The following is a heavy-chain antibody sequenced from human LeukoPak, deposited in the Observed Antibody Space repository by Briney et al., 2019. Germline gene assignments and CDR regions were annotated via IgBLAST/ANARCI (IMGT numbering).Heavy chain of an antibody. CDR3: AKYSAGPLYYFDS. J-gene: IGHJ4*02. V-gene: IGHV3-23*01. CDR2: FTGSGDNT. CDR1: GFTFSIYA. Sequence: GGSLRLACAASGFTFSIYAMGWVRQAPGKGLEWVSGFTGSGDNTYYAGSVKGRFTISRDNSKNTLYLQMNSLRVEDTAVYYCAKYSAGPLYYFDSWGQGTLVTVSS. D-gene: IGHD1-26*01.